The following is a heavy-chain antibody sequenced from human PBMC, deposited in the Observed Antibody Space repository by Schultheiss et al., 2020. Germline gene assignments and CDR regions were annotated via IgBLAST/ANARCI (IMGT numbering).Heavy chain of an antibody. CDR3: AKAVDIVVVVAATPGNWFDP. CDR2: VSGSGDST. CDR1: GFTFSSYA. Sequence: GGSLRLSCAASGFTFSSYAMSWVRQAPGKGLEWVSSVSGSGDSTYYADSVRGRFTISRDNSKNTLYLQMNSLRAEDTAVYYCAKAVDIVVVVAATPGNWFDPWGQGTLVTVSS. V-gene: IGHV3-23*01. D-gene: IGHD2-15*01. J-gene: IGHJ5*02.